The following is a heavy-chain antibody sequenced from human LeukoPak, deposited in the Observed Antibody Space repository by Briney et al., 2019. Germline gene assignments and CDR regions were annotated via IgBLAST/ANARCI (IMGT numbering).Heavy chain of an antibody. V-gene: IGHV3-74*03. CDR3: ARGSPPGGN. CDR2: INSDGSNT. Sequence: GGSLRLSCAASGFTFSSSWMHWVRQAPGKGLVWVSHINSDGSNTKYADSVKGRFTISRDNAKNTLSLQMNSLRAEDTAVYYCARGSPPGGNWGQGTLVTVSS. CDR1: GFTFSSSW. J-gene: IGHJ4*02.